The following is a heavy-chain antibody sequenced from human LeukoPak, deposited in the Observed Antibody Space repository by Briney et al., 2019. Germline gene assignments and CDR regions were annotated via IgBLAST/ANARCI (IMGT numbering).Heavy chain of an antibody. CDR2: ISGSSGST. CDR3: ARHPLSGHSYFDY. D-gene: IGHD1-14*01. CDR1: GFTISTYA. Sequence: GGSLRLSCAASGFTISTYAMSWVRQVPGKGLEWVSIISGSSGSTYYTDSVKGRFTISRDNSKPTLYLQMNSLRAEDTAVYYCARHPLSGHSYFDYWGQGTLVTVSS. V-gene: IGHV3-23*01. J-gene: IGHJ4*02.